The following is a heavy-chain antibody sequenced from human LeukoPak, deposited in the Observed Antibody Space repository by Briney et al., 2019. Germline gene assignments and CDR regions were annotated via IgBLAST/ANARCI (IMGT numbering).Heavy chain of an antibody. V-gene: IGHV3-23*01. D-gene: IGHD2-15*01. Sequence: GGSLRLSCGASGIAFCNFSLSLGRPAPGEGLGWVSTISGGDISTYYADSVKGRFTISRDNSKNTLYLQMNSLRAEDTAIYYCAKSGLNRFDYWGQGTLVTVSS. J-gene: IGHJ4*02. CDR3: AKSGLNRFDY. CDR1: GIAFCNFS. CDR2: ISGGDIST.